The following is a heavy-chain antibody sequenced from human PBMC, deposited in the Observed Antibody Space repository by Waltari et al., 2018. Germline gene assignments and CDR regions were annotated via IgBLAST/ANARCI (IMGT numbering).Heavy chain of an antibody. J-gene: IGHJ4*02. CDR3: ARHGSGSPAY. V-gene: IGHV4-38-2*01. CDR2: IYHSGST. CDR1: GYSISSGYY. Sequence: QVQLQESGPGLVKPSETLSLTCAVSGYSISSGYYWGWIRQPTGKGLEWIGSIYHSGSTYYNPSLKSRVTISVDTSKNQFSLKLSSVTAADTAVYYCARHGSGSPAYWGQGTLVTVSS. D-gene: IGHD1-26*01.